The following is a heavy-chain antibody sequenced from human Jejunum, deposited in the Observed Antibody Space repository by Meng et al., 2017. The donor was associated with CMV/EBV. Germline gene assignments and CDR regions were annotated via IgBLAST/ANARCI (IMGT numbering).Heavy chain of an antibody. CDR1: SHG. CDR3: AKRINLVRGRIMDYYVMDV. CDR2: IRVGSTVI. V-gene: IGHV3-48*04. D-gene: IGHD3-10*01. Sequence: SHGMKWVRQAPGKGLEWISYIRVGSTVIYYADSGRGRFTISRDNDKNSLYLQMNSLRVEDTAVYYCAKRINLVRGRIMDYYVMDVWGQGTTVTVS. J-gene: IGHJ6*02.